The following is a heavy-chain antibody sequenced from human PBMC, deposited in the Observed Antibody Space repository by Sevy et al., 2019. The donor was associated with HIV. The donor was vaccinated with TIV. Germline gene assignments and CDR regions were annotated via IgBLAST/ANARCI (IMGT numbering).Heavy chain of an antibody. Sequence: GGSLRLSCAASGFTFSSYWMSWVRQAPGKGLEWVANIKQDGSEKYYVDSVKGRFTISRDNAKNSLYLQMNSLRAEDMAVYYCARDGDSGSYHAFDIWGQGTMVTVSS. CDR3: ARDGDSGSYHAFDI. CDR2: IKQDGSEK. J-gene: IGHJ3*02. V-gene: IGHV3-7*01. D-gene: IGHD1-26*01. CDR1: GFTFSSYW.